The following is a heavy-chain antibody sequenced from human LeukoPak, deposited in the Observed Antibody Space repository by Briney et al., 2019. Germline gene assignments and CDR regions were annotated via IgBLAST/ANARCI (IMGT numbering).Heavy chain of an antibody. D-gene: IGHD4-23*01. V-gene: IGHV3-30*01. CDR2: ISYDGSNK. J-gene: IGHJ4*02. CDR1: GFTFSSYA. Sequence: GGSLRLSCAASGFTFSSYAMHWVRQAPGKGLEWVAVISYDGSNKYYADSVKGRFTISRDTSKNTMYLQMNSLRDEDTAGYYCAGDARLLRVYSFDYWGQGTLVTVSS. CDR3: AGDARLLRVYSFDY.